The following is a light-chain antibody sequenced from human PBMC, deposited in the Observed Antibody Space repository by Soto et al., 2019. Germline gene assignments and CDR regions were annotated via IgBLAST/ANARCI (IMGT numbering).Light chain of an antibody. CDR2: EVN. V-gene: IGLV2-23*02. CDR1: GSDVGAYKL. CDR3: CSYAGTGAYV. J-gene: IGLJ1*01. Sequence: QSALTQPASVSGSPGQSITISCAGTGSDVGAYKLVSWYQQHPGKAPKLIICEVNKRPSGISNRFSGSKSGDTASLTISGLQAEDEADYFCCSYAGTGAYVFGTGTKVTVL.